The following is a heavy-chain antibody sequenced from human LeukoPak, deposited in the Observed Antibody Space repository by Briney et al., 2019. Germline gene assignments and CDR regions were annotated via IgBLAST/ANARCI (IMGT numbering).Heavy chain of an antibody. CDR1: GFTFSSYA. V-gene: IGHV3-23*01. CDR2: ISGSGGST. D-gene: IGHD3-16*01. Sequence: GGSLRLSCAASGFTFSSYAMSWVRQAPGKGLEWVSVISGSGGSTYYADSVKGRFTISRDNSKNTLYLRMNSLRAEDTAVYYCAKDMGRIMITFGGPDHWGQGTLVTVSS. J-gene: IGHJ4*02. CDR3: AKDMGRIMITFGGPDH.